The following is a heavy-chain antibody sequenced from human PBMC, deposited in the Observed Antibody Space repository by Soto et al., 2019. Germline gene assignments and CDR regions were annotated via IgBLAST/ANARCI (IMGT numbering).Heavy chain of an antibody. J-gene: IGHJ5*02. Sequence: PGVSLRLSCAASGFTFPSYGMTWVRQSPGKGLEWVSSISGSAGSTYYADFVKGRFTISRDNAKNTVYLQMHSLRAEDTAVYYCAKDSLLIYDFWSGTGNWLGPWGPGTMVTVST. CDR2: ISGSAGST. D-gene: IGHD3-3*01. CDR1: GFTFPSYG. V-gene: IGHV3-23*01. CDR3: AKDSLLIYDFWSGTGNWLGP.